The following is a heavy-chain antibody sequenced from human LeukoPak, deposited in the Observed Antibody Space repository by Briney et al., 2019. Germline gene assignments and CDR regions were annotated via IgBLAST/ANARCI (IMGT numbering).Heavy chain of an antibody. V-gene: IGHV4-59*08. J-gene: IGHJ5*02. CDR3: ARHESYGDANWFDP. Sequence: SETLSLTCTVSGGSITSYYCRWIRQSPGKGLEWIGHIYYNGVTKYNPSLRRRVTISVDTSKNQFSLKLSSVIAADTAVYYCARHESYGDANWFDPWGQGTLVSVSS. CDR1: GGSITSYY. D-gene: IGHD4-17*01. CDR2: IYYNGVT.